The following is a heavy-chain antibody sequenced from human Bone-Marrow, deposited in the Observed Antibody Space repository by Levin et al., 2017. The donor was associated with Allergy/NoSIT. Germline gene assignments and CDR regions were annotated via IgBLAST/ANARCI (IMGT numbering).Heavy chain of an antibody. J-gene: IGHJ4*02. Sequence: GGSLRLSCAASGVTFSGYWMHWVRQAPGKGLMWVSRINSDGSSANYADSVKGRFTISRDNAKNTLYLQMNSLRADDTAVYYCARAPFGGFDYWGQGTLVTVSS. CDR2: INSDGSSA. V-gene: IGHV3-74*01. D-gene: IGHD4-23*01. CDR3: ARAPFGGFDY. CDR1: GVTFSGYW.